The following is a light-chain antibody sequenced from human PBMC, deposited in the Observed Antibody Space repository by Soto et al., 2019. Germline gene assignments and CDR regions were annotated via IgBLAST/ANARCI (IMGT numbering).Light chain of an antibody. CDR1: HSISSGY. V-gene: IGKV3-20*01. J-gene: IGKJ4*01. Sequence: EIVLTQSPATLSSFPGDRVTLSCRASHSISSGYLAWYQQRPGQSPRLLIYGASRRATGIPDRFSGSGSGTDFTLTINRLEPEDFAVYYCQEYGRTPLTFGGGTKVDIK. CDR2: GAS. CDR3: QEYGRTPLT.